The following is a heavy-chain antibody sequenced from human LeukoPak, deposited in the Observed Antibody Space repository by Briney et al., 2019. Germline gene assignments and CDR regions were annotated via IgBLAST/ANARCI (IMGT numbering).Heavy chain of an antibody. Sequence: ASVKVSCKASGYTFTTYGISWVRQAPGQGLEWMGWISAYNGNTNYAQKLQGRVTMTTDTSTSTAYMELRSLRSDDAAVYYCARELDDSSGYAFDIWGQGTMVTVSS. CDR1: GYTFTTYG. V-gene: IGHV1-18*01. J-gene: IGHJ3*02. CDR3: ARELDDSSGYAFDI. D-gene: IGHD3-22*01. CDR2: ISAYNGNT.